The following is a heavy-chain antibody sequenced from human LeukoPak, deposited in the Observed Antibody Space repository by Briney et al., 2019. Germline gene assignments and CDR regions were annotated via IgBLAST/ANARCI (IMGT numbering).Heavy chain of an antibody. V-gene: IGHV1-18*01. D-gene: IGHD2-15*01. CDR2: ISAYNGNT. CDR3: ARYRSAVRVLGYYYNYMDV. J-gene: IGHJ6*03. CDR1: GYTFTSYG. Sequence: ASVKVSCKASGYTFTSYGISWVRQPPGQGLEWMGWISAYNGNTNYAQKLQGRVTMTTDTSTSTAYMELTSLRSDDTAVYYCARYRSAVRVLGYYYNYMDVWGKGTTVTISS.